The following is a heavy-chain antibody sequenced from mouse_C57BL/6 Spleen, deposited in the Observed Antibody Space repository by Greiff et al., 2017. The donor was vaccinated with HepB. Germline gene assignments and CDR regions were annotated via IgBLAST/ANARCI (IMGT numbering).Heavy chain of an antibody. CDR3: ARPGYYGSSFYAMDY. V-gene: IGHV1-80*01. D-gene: IGHD1-1*01. Sequence: QVQLQQSGAELVKPGASVKISCKASGYAFSSYWMNWVKQRPGKGLEWIGQIYPGDGDTNYNGKFKGKATLTADKSSSTAYMQLSSLTSEDSAVYFCARPGYYGSSFYAMDYWGQGTSVTVSS. CDR1: GYAFSSYW. J-gene: IGHJ4*01. CDR2: IYPGDGDT.